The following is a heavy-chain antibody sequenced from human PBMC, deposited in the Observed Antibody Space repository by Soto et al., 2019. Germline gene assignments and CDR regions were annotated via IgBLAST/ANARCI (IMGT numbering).Heavy chain of an antibody. CDR2: ISGSGGST. CDR1: GFTFSSYA. Sequence: EVQLLESGGGLVQPGGSPRLSCAASGFTFSSYAMSWVRQAPGKGLEWVSAISGSGGSTYYADSVKGRFTISRDNSKNTLYLQMNSLRAEDTAVYYCAKNYYYGSGSYWSGFDYWGQGTLVTVSS. J-gene: IGHJ4*02. D-gene: IGHD3-10*01. V-gene: IGHV3-23*01. CDR3: AKNYYYGSGSYWSGFDY.